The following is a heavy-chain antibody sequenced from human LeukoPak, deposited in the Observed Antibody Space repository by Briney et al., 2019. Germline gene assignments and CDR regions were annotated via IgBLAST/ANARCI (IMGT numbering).Heavy chain of an antibody. Sequence: ASVKVSCKVSGDTFTGHDIHWVRQAPGLGLEWLGWINPNTGGTNYAQDFQGRVTMTRDTSISTAYMELSRLRSDDTAVYYCAREQWLERGAFDIWGQGTMVTVSS. CDR1: GDTFTGHD. J-gene: IGHJ3*02. V-gene: IGHV1-2*02. CDR3: AREQWLERGAFDI. CDR2: INPNTGGT. D-gene: IGHD6-19*01.